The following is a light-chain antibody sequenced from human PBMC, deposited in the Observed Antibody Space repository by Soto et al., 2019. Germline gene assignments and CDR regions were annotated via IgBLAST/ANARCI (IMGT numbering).Light chain of an antibody. CDR1: QSIGNN. CDR2: AAS. CDR3: QQYNEWPPSYT. J-gene: IGKJ2*01. V-gene: IGKV3-15*01. Sequence: EIVMTQSPATLSVSPGETATLSCRASQSIGNNLAWYQHKSGQAPRLLVFAASTTATGVPARFSASGSGTDFTLTISGLQSEDFAFYYCQQYNEWPPSYTFGQGTKLEI.